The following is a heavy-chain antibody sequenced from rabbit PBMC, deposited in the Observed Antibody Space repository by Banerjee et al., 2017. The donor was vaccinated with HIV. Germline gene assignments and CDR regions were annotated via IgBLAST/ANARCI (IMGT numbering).Heavy chain of an antibody. Sequence: QEQLKETGGGLVQPGGSLTLSCKASGFSFSSSYYMCWVRQAPGKGLEWIGCIYGGSGVSTYYASWAKGRFSISKTSSTTVTLQMTSLTAADTATYFCARDETYGYSGYAYATGYYFNLWGQGTLVTVS. CDR1: GFSFSSSYY. V-gene: IGHV1S45*01. CDR2: IYGGSGVST. D-gene: IGHD6-1*01. J-gene: IGHJ4*01. CDR3: ARDETYGYSGYAYATGYYFNL.